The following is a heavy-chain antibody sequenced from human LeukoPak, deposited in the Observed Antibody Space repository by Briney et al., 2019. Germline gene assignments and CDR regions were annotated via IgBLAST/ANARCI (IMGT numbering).Heavy chain of an antibody. CDR3: ARHFYYYGMDV. V-gene: IGHV4-59*08. Sequence: SETLSLTCTVSGGSISNYYWSWIRQPPGKGLEWIGYIYYSGSTNYNPSLKSRVTISVDTSKNQFSLKLSSVTAADTAVYYCARHFYYYGMDVWGQGTTVTVPS. CDR2: IYYSGST. CDR1: GGSISNYY. J-gene: IGHJ6*02.